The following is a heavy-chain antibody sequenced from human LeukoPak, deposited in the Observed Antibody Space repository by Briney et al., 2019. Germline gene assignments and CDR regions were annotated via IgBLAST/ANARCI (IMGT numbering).Heavy chain of an antibody. CDR1: GGTFSSYT. J-gene: IGHJ1*01. CDR3: ATSGDCGGDCYGEYFQH. V-gene: IGHV1-69*02. D-gene: IGHD2-21*01. CDR2: IIPILGIA. Sequence: GASVKVSCKASGGTFSSYTISWVRQAPGQGLEWMGRIIPILGIANYAQKFQGRVTITADKPTSTAYMELSSLRSEDTAVYYCATSGDCGGDCYGEYFQHWGQGTLVTVSS.